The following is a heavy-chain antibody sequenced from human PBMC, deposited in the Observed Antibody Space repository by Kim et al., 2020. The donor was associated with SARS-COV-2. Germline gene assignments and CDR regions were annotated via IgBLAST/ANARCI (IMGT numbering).Heavy chain of an antibody. D-gene: IGHD3-22*01. V-gene: IGHV3-21*01. CDR2: ISSSSSYI. Sequence: GGSLRLSCAASGFTFSSYSMNWVRQAPGKGLEWVSSISSSSSYIYYADSVKGRFTISRDNAKNSLYLQMNSLRAEDTAVYYCARGHEWLLPVVSYFDLWGRGTLVTVYS. J-gene: IGHJ2*01. CDR1: GFTFSSYS. CDR3: ARGHEWLLPVVSYFDL.